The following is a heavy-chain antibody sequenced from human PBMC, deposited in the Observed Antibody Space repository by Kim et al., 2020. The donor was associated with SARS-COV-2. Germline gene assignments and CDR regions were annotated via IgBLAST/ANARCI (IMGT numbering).Heavy chain of an antibody. Sequence: IFYAASGEGRFTISRDNAKSSVHLQMNSLGADDTAVYFCARSKGRGESDYWGQGTLVAVSS. J-gene: IGHJ4*02. CDR3: ARSKGRGESDY. CDR2: I. D-gene: IGHD3-16*01. V-gene: IGHV3-48*03.